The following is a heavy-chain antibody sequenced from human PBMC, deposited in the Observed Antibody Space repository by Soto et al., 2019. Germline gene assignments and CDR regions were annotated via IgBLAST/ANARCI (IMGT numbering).Heavy chain of an antibody. CDR3: ARDGYYYDSSGPRNWFDP. D-gene: IGHD3-22*01. V-gene: IGHV1-3*01. CDR2: INAGNGNT. J-gene: IGHJ5*02. CDR1: GYTFTSYA. Sequence: ASVKVSCKASGYTFTSYAMHWVRQAPGQRLEWMGWINAGNGNTKYSQKFQGRVTITRDTSASTAYMELSSLRSEDTAVYYCARDGYYYDSSGPRNWFDPWGQGTLVTVSP.